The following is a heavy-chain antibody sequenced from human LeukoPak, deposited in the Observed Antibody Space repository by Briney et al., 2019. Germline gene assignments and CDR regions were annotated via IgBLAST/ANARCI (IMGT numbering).Heavy chain of an antibody. Sequence: PGGSLRLSCAASGFTFSNYAMSWVRQAPGKGLEWVSCISGTSGNTYYADSVKGRFTISRDNSKNTLFLQMNSLRVEDTAVYYCAREPYGMDVWGQGTTVTVSS. V-gene: IGHV3-23*01. CDR1: GFTFSNYA. CDR3: AREPYGMDV. J-gene: IGHJ6*02. CDR2: ISGTSGNT.